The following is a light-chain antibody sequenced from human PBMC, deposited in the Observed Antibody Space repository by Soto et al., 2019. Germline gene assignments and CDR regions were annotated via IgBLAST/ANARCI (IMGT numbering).Light chain of an antibody. V-gene: IGKV3-11*01. CDR1: QSVSSS. Sequence: EIVLTQSPATLSLSPGERATLSCRASQSVSSSLAWYQQKPGQAPRLLIYDASNRATGVPARFSGSGSGTDFTLIISTLEPEDFAIYYCQQRSNLLTFGGGTKVEIK. J-gene: IGKJ4*01. CDR2: DAS. CDR3: QQRSNLLT.